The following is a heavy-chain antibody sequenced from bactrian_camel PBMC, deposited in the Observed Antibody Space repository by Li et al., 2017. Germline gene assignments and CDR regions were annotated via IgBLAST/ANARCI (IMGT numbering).Heavy chain of an antibody. CDR3: KKDSPPTVVDGICRGRGIS. Sequence: HVQLVESGGGSVRAGGSLRLSCELSQSTNCAYDTTWYRQVPGKEREFVALIDTDGDTSYADSVKGRFTVSQDNAKNTVYLQMSMLKPEDTATYYCKKDSPPTVVDGICRGRGISWGQGTQVTVS. CDR2: IDTDGDT. V-gene: IGHV3S53*01. J-gene: IGHJ4*01. D-gene: IGHD6*01. CDR1: QSTNCAYD.